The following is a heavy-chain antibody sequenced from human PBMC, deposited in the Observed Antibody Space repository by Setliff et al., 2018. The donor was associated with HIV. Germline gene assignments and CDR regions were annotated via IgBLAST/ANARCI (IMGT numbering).Heavy chain of an antibody. CDR1: GDSIGYYY. J-gene: IGHJ3*01. D-gene: IGHD2-15*01. V-gene: IGHV4-4*07. CDR2: IHTSGGT. Sequence: PSETLSLTCTVSGDSIGYYYWSWIRQPAGRGLEWVGRIHTSGGTNYNPSLTSRVTLSVDTSKNQFFLKLTSLSAADTAVYYCARDRIEVVVDGPHDVFDVWGRGTTVTVTS. CDR3: ARDRIEVVVDGPHDVFDV.